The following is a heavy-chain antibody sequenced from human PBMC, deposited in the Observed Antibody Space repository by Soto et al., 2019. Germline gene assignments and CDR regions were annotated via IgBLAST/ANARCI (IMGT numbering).Heavy chain of an antibody. D-gene: IGHD2-2*01. CDR1: GFTFSNAW. CDR2: IKSKTDGGTT. V-gene: IGHV3-15*01. CDR3: TTLRPANSRGYYYYMDV. J-gene: IGHJ6*03. Sequence: GGSLRLSCAASGFTFSNAWMSWVRQAPGKGLEWVGRIKSKTDGGTTDYAAPVKGRFTISRDDSKNTLYLQMNSLKTEDTAVYYCTTLRPANSRGYYYYMDVWGKGTTVTVSS.